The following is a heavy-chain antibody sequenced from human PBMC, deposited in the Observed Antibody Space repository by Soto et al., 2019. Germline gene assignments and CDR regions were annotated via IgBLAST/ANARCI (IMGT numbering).Heavy chain of an antibody. CDR3: ATDRLLVAAASDF. Sequence: EVQLVESGGGLVKPGGSPRLSCAAYGFSFSNAWMSWVRQAPGKGLEWVGRIKTKGDGGTTDYAAPVKGRFTISRDDSKNMLYLHMNSLKTADTAVYYCATDRLLVAAASDFWGQGTLVTVSS. CDR2: IKTKGDGGTT. CDR1: GFSFSNAW. V-gene: IGHV3-15*01. D-gene: IGHD2-15*01. J-gene: IGHJ4*02.